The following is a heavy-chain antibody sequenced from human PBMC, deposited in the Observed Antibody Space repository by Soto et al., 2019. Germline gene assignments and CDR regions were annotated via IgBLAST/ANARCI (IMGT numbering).Heavy chain of an antibody. CDR3: AKDPGGFCLSTSCYHSVFTGYSSGWYTDY. V-gene: IGHV3-23*01. CDR2: ISGSGGST. J-gene: IGHJ4*02. CDR1: GFTFSSYG. D-gene: IGHD6-19*01. Sequence: PGGSLRLSCAASGFTFSSYGMRWVRQAPGKGLEWVSGISGSGGSTYYADSVKGRFTISRDNSKNTLYLQMNNLRAEDTAVYYCAKDPGGFCLSTSCYHSVFTGYSSGWYTDYWGQGA.